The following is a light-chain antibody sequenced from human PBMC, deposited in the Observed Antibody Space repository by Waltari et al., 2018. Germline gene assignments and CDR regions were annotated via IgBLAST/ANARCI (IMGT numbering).Light chain of an antibody. CDR1: QSVTGNY. CDR3: QHYGA. J-gene: IGKJ1*01. CDR2: GAS. V-gene: IGKV3-20*01. Sequence: ASQSVTGNYLAWYQQKPGQAPKLLISGASTRATGIPDRFSGSGSGTDFTLTITRLEPEDFALYYCQHYGAFGQGTKVEIK.